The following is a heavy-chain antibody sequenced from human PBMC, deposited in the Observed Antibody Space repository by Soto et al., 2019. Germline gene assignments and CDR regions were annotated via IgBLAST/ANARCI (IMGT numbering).Heavy chain of an antibody. V-gene: IGHV1-69*02. CDR2: IIPILGIA. D-gene: IGHD4-17*01. CDR1: GGTFSSYT. CDR3: GSDSAYGDYGGGDY. J-gene: IGHJ4*02. Sequence: QVQLVQSGAEVKKPGSSVKVSCKASGGTFSSYTISWVRQAPGQGLEWMGRIIPILGIANYAQKFQGRVTITADKSTSTAYMELSSLRPEATAGYYWGSDSAYGDYGGGDYWGQGTLVTVSS.